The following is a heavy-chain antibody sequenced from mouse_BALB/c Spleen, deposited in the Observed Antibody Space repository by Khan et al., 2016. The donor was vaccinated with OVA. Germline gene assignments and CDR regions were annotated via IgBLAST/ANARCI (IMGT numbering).Heavy chain of an antibody. D-gene: IGHD1-2*01. CDR3: AREGGQYYGYDAMDY. CDR1: GFTFTDYY. CDR2: IRNKANYYTT. J-gene: IGHJ4*01. V-gene: IGHV7-3*02. Sequence: EVELVESGGGLIQPGGSLRLSCATSGFTFTDYYMSWVRQPPGKALEWLGFIRNKANYYTTEYITSVKGRFTISRDDSQSILYLQMNTLRAEDSATYFCAREGGQYYGYDAMDYWGQGTSVTVSS.